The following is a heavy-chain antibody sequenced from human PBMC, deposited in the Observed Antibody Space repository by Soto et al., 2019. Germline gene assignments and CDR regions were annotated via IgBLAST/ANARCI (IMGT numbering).Heavy chain of an antibody. CDR3: AREGGWYVDY. D-gene: IGHD6-19*01. CDR2: IKADNTNT. J-gene: IGHJ4*02. Sequence: QVQLVQSGAEEEKPEASVKVSCKASGFTFSGYTIHWVRQAPGQRLEWMGWIKADNTNTKYSQKFQGRVTITRDTSASTVYMELSSLRSEDTAVYYCAREGGWYVDYWGQGTLVTVSS. V-gene: IGHV1-3*05. CDR1: GFTFSGYT.